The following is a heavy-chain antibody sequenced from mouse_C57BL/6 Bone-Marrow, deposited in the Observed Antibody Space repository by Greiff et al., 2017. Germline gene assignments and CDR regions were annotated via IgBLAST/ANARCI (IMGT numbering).Heavy chain of an antibody. V-gene: IGHV1-69*01. J-gene: IGHJ2*01. Sequence: QVQLQQPGAELVMPGASVKLSCKASGYTFTSYWMHWVKPRPGQGLEWIGEIDPSDSYTNYNQKFKGKSTLTVDKSSSTAYMQLSSLTSEDSAVYYCARGGGLRFDYWGQGTTLTVSS. D-gene: IGHD2-4*01. CDR3: ARGGGLRFDY. CDR1: GYTFTSYW. CDR2: IDPSDSYT.